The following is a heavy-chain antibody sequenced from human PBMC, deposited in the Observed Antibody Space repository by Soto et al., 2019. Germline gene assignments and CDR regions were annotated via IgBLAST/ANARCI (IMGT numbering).Heavy chain of an antibody. Sequence: GVSLRLSCTAAGFTCGDYAMSWFRQAPGKGLEWVGFIRSKAYGGTTEYAASVKGRFTISRDDSKSIAYLQMNSLKTEDTAVYYCTRGPHYGDYYYYYMDVWGKGTTVTVSS. J-gene: IGHJ6*03. V-gene: IGHV3-49*03. CDR3: TRGPHYGDYYYYYMDV. CDR2: IRSKAYGGTT. D-gene: IGHD4-17*01. CDR1: GFTCGDYA.